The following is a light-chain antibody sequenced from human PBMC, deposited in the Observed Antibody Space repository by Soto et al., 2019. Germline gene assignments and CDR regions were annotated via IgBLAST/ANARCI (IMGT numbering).Light chain of an antibody. CDR1: SSDIGRYHL. V-gene: IGLV2-23*01. J-gene: IGLJ1*01. Sequence: ALTQPASVSGSPGQSITISCTGTSSDIGRYHLVSWYQQYPGKAPKLIIYEGSERPSGVSNRFSGSKSGNSASLTVSGLQAEDEADYYCCSYAGGPYVFGTGTKLTVL. CDR2: EGS. CDR3: CSYAGGPYV.